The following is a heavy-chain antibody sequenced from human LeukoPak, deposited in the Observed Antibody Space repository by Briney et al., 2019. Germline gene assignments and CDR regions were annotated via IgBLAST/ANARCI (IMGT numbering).Heavy chain of an antibody. V-gene: IGHV4-59*01. CDR3: ARGLTMVRGVAIDY. Sequence: PSETLSLTCTVSGGSIRSYYWSWIRQPPGKGLEWIGFAYYSGSTNYNPSLRGRVTISVDTSKNQFSLKLSSVTAADTAVYYCARGLTMVRGVAIDYWGQGTLVTVSS. CDR1: GGSIRSYY. J-gene: IGHJ4*02. D-gene: IGHD3-10*01. CDR2: AYYSGST.